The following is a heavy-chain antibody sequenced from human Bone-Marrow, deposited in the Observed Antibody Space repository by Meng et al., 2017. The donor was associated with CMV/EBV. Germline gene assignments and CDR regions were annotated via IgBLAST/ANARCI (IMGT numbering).Heavy chain of an antibody. Sequence: GGSLRIPCAASRFTFDDYGMSWVRQAPGKGLEWVSVISGSGGSTYYADSVKGRFTISRDNSKNTLYLQMNSLRAEDTAVYYCARGAGDSSSGYYFDYWGQGPLVTVSS. CDR1: RFTFDDYG. CDR2: ISGSGGST. D-gene: IGHD6-6*01. CDR3: ARGAGDSSSGYYFDY. J-gene: IGHJ4*02. V-gene: IGHV3-23*01.